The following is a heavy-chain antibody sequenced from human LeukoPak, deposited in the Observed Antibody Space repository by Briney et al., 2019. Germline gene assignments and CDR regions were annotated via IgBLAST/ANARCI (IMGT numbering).Heavy chain of an antibody. CDR3: ARVPSAAPPVGGTIDY. D-gene: IGHD6-6*01. CDR2: ISSSSSYI. Sequence: PGGSLRLSCAASGFTFSSYSMNWVRQAPGKGLEWVSSISSSSSYIYYADSVKGRFTTSRDNAKNSLYLQMNSLRAEDTAVYYCARVPSAAPPVGGTIDYWGQGTLVTVSS. CDR1: GFTFSSYS. V-gene: IGHV3-21*01. J-gene: IGHJ4*02.